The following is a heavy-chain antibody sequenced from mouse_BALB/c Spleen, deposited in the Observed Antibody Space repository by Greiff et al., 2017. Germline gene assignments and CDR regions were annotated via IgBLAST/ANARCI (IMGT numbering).Heavy chain of an antibody. CDR1: GFAFSSYD. Sequence: EVKVVESGGGLVKPGGSLKLPCAASGFAFSSYDMSWVRQTPEKRLEWVAYISSGGGSTYYPDTVKGRFTISSDNAKKTLYLQMSSLKSEDTAMYYCARHRGDLDYWGQGTTLTVSS. J-gene: IGHJ2*01. D-gene: IGHD3-3*01. CDR2: ISSGGGST. CDR3: ARHRGDLDY. V-gene: IGHV5-12-1*01.